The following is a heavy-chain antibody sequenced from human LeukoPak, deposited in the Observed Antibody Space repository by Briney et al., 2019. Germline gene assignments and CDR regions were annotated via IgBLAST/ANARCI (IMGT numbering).Heavy chain of an antibody. CDR2: ISGSGGST. J-gene: IGHJ4*02. V-gene: IGHV3-23*01. CDR3: AKDRRASRSWYEGGDY. CDR1: GFTFSSYA. Sequence: GGSLRLSCAASGFTFSSYAMSWVRQAPGKGLEWVSIISGSGGSTYYADSVKGRFTISRDNSKNTLYLQMNSLRVEDTAVYYCAKDRRASRSWYEGGDYWGQGTLVTVSS. D-gene: IGHD6-13*01.